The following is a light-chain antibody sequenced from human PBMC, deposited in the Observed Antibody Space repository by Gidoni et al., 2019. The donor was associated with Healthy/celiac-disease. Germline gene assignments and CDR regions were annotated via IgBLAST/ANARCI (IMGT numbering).Light chain of an antibody. Sequence: DIQMTQSPSSLSASVGDRVTLTCRASQRISSYLNWYQQKPGKAPKLLIYAASSLQSGVPSRFSGSGSGTDFTLTISSLQPEDFATYYCQQSYSTRYTFGQGTKLEIK. CDR3: QQSYSTRYT. CDR2: AAS. J-gene: IGKJ2*01. V-gene: IGKV1-39*01. CDR1: QRISSY.